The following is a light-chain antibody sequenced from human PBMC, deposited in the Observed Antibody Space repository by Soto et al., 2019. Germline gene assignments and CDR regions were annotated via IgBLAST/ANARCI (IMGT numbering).Light chain of an antibody. CDR2: YDS. V-gene: IGLV3-21*04. J-gene: IGLJ2*01. CDR3: QVWDSSSDRPRVV. Sequence: SYELTQPPSVSVAPGKTARITCGGNNIGSKSVHWYQQKPGQAPVLVIYYDSDRPSGIPERFSGSNSGNTATLTISRVEAGDEADYYCQVWDSSSDRPRVVFGGGTKVTVL. CDR1: NIGSKS.